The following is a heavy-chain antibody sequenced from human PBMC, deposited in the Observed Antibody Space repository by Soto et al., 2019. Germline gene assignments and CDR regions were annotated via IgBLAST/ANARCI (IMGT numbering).Heavy chain of an antibody. D-gene: IGHD3-10*01. V-gene: IGHV3-23*01. CDR2: ISGSGGST. J-gene: IGHJ4*02. CDR1: GFTFSSYA. CDR3: AKDLRSVLWFGELLEFDY. Sequence: GGSLRLSCAASGFTFSSYAMSWVRQAPGKGLEWVSAISGSGGSTYYADSVKGRFTISRDNSKNTLYLQMNSLRAEDTAVYYCAKDLRSVLWFGELLEFDYWGQGTLVTVSS.